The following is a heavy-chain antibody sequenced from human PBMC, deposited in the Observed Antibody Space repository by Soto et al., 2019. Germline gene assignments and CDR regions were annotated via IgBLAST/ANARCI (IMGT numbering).Heavy chain of an antibody. Sequence: PSETLSLTCTLSCGSINTYYWRWIRQPPGKGLEWIGYVDDSGNSDSSPSLKSRVTISIDTSTKQVSLKLNSVTAADTAVYYCARNGFTVAGRFHFDYWGQGSPVTVSS. V-gene: IGHV4-59*01. J-gene: IGHJ4*02. D-gene: IGHD6-19*01. CDR1: CGSINTYY. CDR2: VDDSGNS. CDR3: ARNGFTVAGRFHFDY.